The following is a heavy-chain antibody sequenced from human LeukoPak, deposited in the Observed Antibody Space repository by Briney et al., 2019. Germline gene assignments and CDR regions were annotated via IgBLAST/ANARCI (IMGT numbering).Heavy chain of an antibody. CDR1: GYTFTSYG. Sequence: ASVKVSCKASGYTFTSYGISWVRQAPGQGLEWMGWISAYNGNTNYAQKLQGRVTMTTDTSTSTAYMELRSLRSDDTAVFYCARSGYSSGWYGYYFDYWGQGTLVTVSS. J-gene: IGHJ4*02. V-gene: IGHV1-18*01. CDR3: ARSGYSSGWYGYYFDY. D-gene: IGHD6-19*01. CDR2: ISAYNGNT.